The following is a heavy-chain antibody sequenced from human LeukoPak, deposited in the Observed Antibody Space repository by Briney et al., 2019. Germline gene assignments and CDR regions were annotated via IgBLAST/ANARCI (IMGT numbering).Heavy chain of an antibody. CDR3: AKKGNYYDSSGEFDY. D-gene: IGHD3-22*01. CDR2: ISGSGGST. CDR1: GFTFSSYG. Sequence: GGSLRLSCAASGFTFSSYGMSWVRQAPGKGLEWVSAISGSGGSTYYADSVKGRFTISRDNSKNTLYLQMNSLRAEDTAVYYCAKKGNYYDSSGEFDYWGQGTLVTVSS. V-gene: IGHV3-23*01. J-gene: IGHJ4*02.